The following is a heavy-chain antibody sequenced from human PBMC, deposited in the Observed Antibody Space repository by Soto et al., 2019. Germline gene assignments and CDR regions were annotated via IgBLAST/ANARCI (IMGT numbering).Heavy chain of an antibody. D-gene: IGHD3-10*01. CDR3: ARERDGSGSLSYYFDQ. J-gene: IGHJ4*02. V-gene: IGHV1-69*01. Sequence: QLELVQSGAEVMEPGSSVKLSCKTSGGSLRNSGINWVRQAPGQGLEWVGGIIPIIGTPNYLQRLQTRVTIAADESTNTAFLELGSLRFDDTAIYYCARERDGSGSLSYYFDQWGQGTLVTVSS. CDR2: IIPIIGTP. CDR1: GGSLRNSG.